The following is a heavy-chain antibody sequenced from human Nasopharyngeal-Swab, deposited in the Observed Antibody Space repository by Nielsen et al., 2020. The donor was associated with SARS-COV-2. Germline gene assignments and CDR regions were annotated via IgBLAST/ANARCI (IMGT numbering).Heavy chain of an antibody. Sequence: SVKVSCKASGGTFSSYAISWVRQAPGQGLEWMGGIIPIFGTANYAQKFQGRVTMTADKSTSTAYMELSSLRSEDTAVYYCARDGTRYNYGRDFDYWGQGTLVTVSS. D-gene: IGHD5-18*01. CDR1: GGTFSSYA. CDR2: IIPIFGTA. V-gene: IGHV1-69*06. J-gene: IGHJ4*02. CDR3: ARDGTRYNYGRDFDY.